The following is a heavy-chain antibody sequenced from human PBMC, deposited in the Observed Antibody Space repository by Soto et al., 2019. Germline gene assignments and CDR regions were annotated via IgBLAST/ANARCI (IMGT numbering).Heavy chain of an antibody. CDR1: RFDFTSYG. D-gene: IGHD2-8*01. Sequence: GGSLRLSCAASRFDFTSYGMHWLRQAPGKWLEWVAVMSNDGNNQFYADSVRGRFIISRDTSKNTLFLQMSSLRPEDTAVYPCARGFCANRVCYYCFDLWRPQALVTVSS. CDR2: MSNDGNNQ. V-gene: IGHV3-30*03. CDR3: ARGFCANRVCYYCFDL. J-gene: IGHJ4*02.